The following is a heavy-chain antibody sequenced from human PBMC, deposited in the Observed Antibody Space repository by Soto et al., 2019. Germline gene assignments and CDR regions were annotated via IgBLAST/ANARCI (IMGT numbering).Heavy chain of an antibody. CDR1: GFTFSSYA. Sequence: EVQLLESGGGLVQPGGSLRLSCAASGFTFSSYAMSWVRQAPGKGLEWVSAISDGGGSTYYADSVKGRFTISRDNSKNTLYLQMNSLRAEDTAVYHCAKDPAMAPYYFDYWGQGTLVTVSS. V-gene: IGHV3-23*01. D-gene: IGHD5-18*01. J-gene: IGHJ4*02. CDR2: ISDGGGST. CDR3: AKDPAMAPYYFDY.